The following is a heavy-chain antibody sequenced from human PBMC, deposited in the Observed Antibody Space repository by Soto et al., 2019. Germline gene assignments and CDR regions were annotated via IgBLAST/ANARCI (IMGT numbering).Heavy chain of an antibody. CDR2: INPSGGST. CDR1: GYTFTSYY. CDR3: ARDLDSCSWYGYYYYYRKDC. J-gene: IGHJ6*02. V-gene: IGHV1-46*01. Sequence: ASVKVSCKASGYTFTSYYMHWVRQAPGQGLEWMGIINPSGGSTSYAQKFQGRVTMTRDTSTSTVYMELSSLRSEDTAVYYCARDLDSCSWYGYYYYYRKDCSGQGTTVTVSS. D-gene: IGHD6-13*01.